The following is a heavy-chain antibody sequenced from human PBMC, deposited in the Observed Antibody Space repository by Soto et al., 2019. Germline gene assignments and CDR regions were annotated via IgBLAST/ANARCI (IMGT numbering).Heavy chain of an antibody. V-gene: IGHV1-18*01. CDR3: ARDLDPRYCSGGSCYSGYYYYYMDV. CDR2: ISAYNGNT. D-gene: IGHD2-15*01. J-gene: IGHJ6*03. Sequence: ASVKVSCKASGYTFTSYGISWVRQAPGQGLEWMGWISAYNGNTNYAQKLQGRVTMTTDTSTGTAYMEMRSLRSDDTAVYYCARDLDPRYCSGGSCYSGYYYYYMDVWGKGTTVTVSS. CDR1: GYTFTSYG.